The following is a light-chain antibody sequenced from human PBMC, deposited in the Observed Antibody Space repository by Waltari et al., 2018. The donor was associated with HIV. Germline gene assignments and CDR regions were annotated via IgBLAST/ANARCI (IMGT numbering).Light chain of an antibody. CDR3: SSYTTRSTVI. Sequence: QSALTQPASVSGSPGQSITISCTGTSTDVGHYDSVSWYRQHPGKAPKLIIYEVSNRPSGVSNRFSGSKSVNTASLTISGLQAEDEADYYCSSYTTRSTVIFGGGTKLTVL. V-gene: IGLV2-14*01. J-gene: IGLJ2*01. CDR1: STDVGHYDS. CDR2: EVS.